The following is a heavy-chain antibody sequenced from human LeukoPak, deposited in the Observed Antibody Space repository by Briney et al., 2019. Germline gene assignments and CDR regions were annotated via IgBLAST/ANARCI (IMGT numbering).Heavy chain of an antibody. CDR3: ARNMSTEGWFDS. CDR1: DYSITSGDY. CDR2: IYNSVST. J-gene: IGHJ5*01. Sequence: SETLSLTCVVSDYSITSGDYWAWIRQPPGKGLEWIGSIYNSVSTSYNPSLKSRVTMSVDPSKNQFPLNLRSVTAADTAVYYCARNMSTEGWFDSWGRGTLVTFSS. D-gene: IGHD5/OR15-5a*01. V-gene: IGHV4-38-2*01.